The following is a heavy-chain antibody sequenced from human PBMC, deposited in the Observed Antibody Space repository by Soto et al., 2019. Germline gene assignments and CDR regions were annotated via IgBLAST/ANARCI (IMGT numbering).Heavy chain of an antibody. CDR1: GYTFTSYD. CDR3: ARGQSPPSYCSGGSGYRYYMDV. D-gene: IGHD2-15*01. V-gene: IGHV1-8*01. J-gene: IGHJ6*03. CDR2: MNPNSGNT. Sequence: QVQLVQSGAEVKKPGASVKVSCKASGYTFTSYDINWVRQATGQGLEWMGWMNPNSGNTGYAQKCQGRVTMTRNTSKSTDYRQLSSPRSEDTAVYYCARGQSPPSYCSGGSGYRYYMDVCGKGTTVTVSS.